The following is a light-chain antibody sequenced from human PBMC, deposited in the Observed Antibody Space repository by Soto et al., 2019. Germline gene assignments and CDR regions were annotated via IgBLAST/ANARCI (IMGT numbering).Light chain of an antibody. CDR3: QQLERYPST. CDR2: AAS. CDR1: QGINSF. V-gene: IGKV1-9*01. J-gene: IGKJ4*01. Sequence: IQLTQSPSSLSASVGDRVTITCRASQGINSFLAWYQQKPGKAPKLLIYAASTLQSGVPSRFSGSGSGTDVTLTISSLQPEDFATYYCQQLERYPSTFVGGTKVEIK.